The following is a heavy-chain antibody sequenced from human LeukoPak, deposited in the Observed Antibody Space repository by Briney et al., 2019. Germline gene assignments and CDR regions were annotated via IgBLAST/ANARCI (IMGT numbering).Heavy chain of an antibody. J-gene: IGHJ4*02. D-gene: IGHD3-22*01. CDR2: ISHSGGST. CDR3: AKKPSSGYYYIDY. CDR1: RFTFSSYD. V-gene: IGHV3-23*01. Sequence: GGSLRLSCAASRFTFSSYDMSWVRQAPGKGLEWVSTISHSGGSTYYADPVKGRFTILRDNTKNTLYLQMHSLRAEDTAVYCCAKKPSSGYYYIDYWGQGTLVTVSS.